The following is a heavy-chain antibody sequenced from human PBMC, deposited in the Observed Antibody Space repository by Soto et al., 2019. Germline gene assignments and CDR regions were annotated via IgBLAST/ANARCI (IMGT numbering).Heavy chain of an antibody. J-gene: IGHJ4*02. D-gene: IGHD4-17*01. CDR1: GFTFSLFG. V-gene: IGHV3-30*18. Sequence: GGSLRLSCAVSGFTFSLFGMHWVRQAPGKGLEWVAFISYEGRNKYYADSVKGRFTISRDNSKNTLSLQMDSLRPDDTAVYYCAKGRDSTLLRWQYFDNWGQGTQVTVSS. CDR3: AKGRDSTLLRWQYFDN. CDR2: ISYEGRNK.